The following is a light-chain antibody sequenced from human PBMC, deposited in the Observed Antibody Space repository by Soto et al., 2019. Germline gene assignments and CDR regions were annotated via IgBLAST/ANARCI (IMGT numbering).Light chain of an antibody. J-gene: IGKJ5*01. CDR1: PSVTNF. Sequence: EIVLTQSPATLSLSPGERATLSCRASPSVTNFLPCYHQKPGQTPRLLIYGAFNRATGIPARFSGSGSGTDFTLTISSLEPEDSAVYYCQQRNVWPPVTFGQGTRLEI. CDR3: QQRNVWPPVT. CDR2: GAF. V-gene: IGKV3-11*01.